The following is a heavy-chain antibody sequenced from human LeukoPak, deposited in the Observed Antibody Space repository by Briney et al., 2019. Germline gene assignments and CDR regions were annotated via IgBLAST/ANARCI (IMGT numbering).Heavy chain of an antibody. CDR1: GFTFSNYW. V-gene: IGHV3-74*01. D-gene: IGHD3-16*01. J-gene: IGHJ4*02. CDR3: VRDLILVWTPGDDFDH. Sequence: PGGSLRLSCAAPGFTFSNYWMHWVRQAPGKGLEWVSRINEYGTTITYADSVKGRFTISRENARNTLFLQMNSLTPEDTVVYYCVRDLILVWTPGDDFDHWGQGTLVTVSS. CDR2: INEYGTTI.